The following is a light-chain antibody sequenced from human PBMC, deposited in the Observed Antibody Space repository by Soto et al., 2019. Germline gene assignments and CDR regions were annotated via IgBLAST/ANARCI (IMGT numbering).Light chain of an antibody. CDR2: AAS. CDR1: QSISSY. V-gene: IGKV1-39*01. J-gene: IGKJ5*01. CDR3: QQSYSTPPIT. Sequence: DIQITQSPSSVSSSVRDRFTITCLASQSISSYLNWYQQKPGKAPKLLIYAASSLQSGVPSRFSGSGSGTDFTLTISSLQPEDFATYYCQQSYSTPPITFGQGTRLEIK.